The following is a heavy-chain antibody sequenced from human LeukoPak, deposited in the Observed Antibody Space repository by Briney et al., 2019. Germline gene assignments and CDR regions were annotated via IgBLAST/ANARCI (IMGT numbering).Heavy chain of an antibody. CDR1: GGSISSYH. CDR3: ARERSINYYDSSGYPSDAFDI. J-gene: IGHJ3*02. V-gene: IGHV4-59*01. CDR2: IYYSGST. D-gene: IGHD3-22*01. Sequence: SETLSLTCTVSGGSISSYHWSWIRQPPGKGLEWIGYIYYSGSTNYNPSLKSRVTISVDTSKNQFSLKLSSVTAADTAVYYCARERSINYYDSSGYPSDAFDIWGQGTMVTVSS.